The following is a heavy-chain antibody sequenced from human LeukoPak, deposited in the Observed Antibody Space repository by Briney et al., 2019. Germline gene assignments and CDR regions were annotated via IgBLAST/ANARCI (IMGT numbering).Heavy chain of an antibody. CDR2: ISSSSYI. V-gene: IGHV3-21*01. CDR3: ARDRSMIVGAGDDY. CDR1: GFTFSSYS. D-gene: IGHD3-22*01. J-gene: IGHJ4*02. Sequence: GGSLRLSCAASGFTFSSYSMNWVRQAPGKGLEWVSSISSSSYIYYADSVKGRFTISRDSAKNSLYLQMNSLRAEDTAVYYCARDRSMIVGAGDDYWGQGTLVTVSS.